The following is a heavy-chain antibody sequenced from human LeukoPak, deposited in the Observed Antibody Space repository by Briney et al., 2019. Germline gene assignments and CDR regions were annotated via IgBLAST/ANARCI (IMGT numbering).Heavy chain of an antibody. CDR1: GGTFSSYA. J-gene: IGHJ4*02. D-gene: IGHD3-3*01. CDR3: ARAPSSHPIGPITIFGVVTPPYFDY. CDR2: IIPIFGTA. V-gene: IGHV1-69*13. Sequence: SVKVSCKASGGTFSSYAISWVRQAPGQGLEWMGGIIPIFGTANYAQKFQGRVTITADESTSTAYMELSSLRSEDTAVYYCARAPSSHPIGPITIFGVVTPPYFDYWGQGTLVTVSS.